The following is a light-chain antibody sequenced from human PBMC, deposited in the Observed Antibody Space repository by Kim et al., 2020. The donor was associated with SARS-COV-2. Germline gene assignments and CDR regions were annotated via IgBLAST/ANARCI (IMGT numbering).Light chain of an antibody. Sequence: QSALTQPASVSGSPGQSITISCTGTSSDVGGQTYVSWYQQHPGKAPKLMIHDVTQRPSGVSVRFSGSKSGNTASLTISGLQAEDEADYYCSSFTSSSTWVFGGGTQLTVL. CDR2: DVT. CDR1: SSDVGGQTY. CDR3: SSFTSSSTWV. J-gene: IGLJ3*02. V-gene: IGLV2-14*03.